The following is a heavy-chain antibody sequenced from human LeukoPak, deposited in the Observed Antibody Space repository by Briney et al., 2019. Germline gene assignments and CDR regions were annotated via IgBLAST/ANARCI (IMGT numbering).Heavy chain of an antibody. D-gene: IGHD3-22*01. V-gene: IGHV1-18*01. CDR3: ARDMRHYRNYDSSGYYYNFEY. Sequence: ASVKVSCKASGYIFTSYGISWVRQAPGQGLEWMGWISIHNGFTRYSQKFQGRVTMTRDTSTSTAYMELRSLRADDTAVYYCARDMRHYRNYDSSGYYYNFEYWGQGTLVTVSS. CDR1: GYIFTSYG. J-gene: IGHJ4*02. CDR2: ISIHNGFT.